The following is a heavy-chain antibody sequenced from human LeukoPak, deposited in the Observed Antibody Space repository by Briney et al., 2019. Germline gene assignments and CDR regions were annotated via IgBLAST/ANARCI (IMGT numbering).Heavy chain of an antibody. CDR2: IYYSGST. Sequence: SETLSLTCTVSGGSISSYYWSWIRQPPGKGLEWIGYIYYSGSTNYNPSLKSRVTISVDTSKNQFSLKLSSVTAADTAVYYCAREERLRYFDWPSGFDYWGQGTLVTVSS. V-gene: IGHV4-59*01. J-gene: IGHJ4*02. D-gene: IGHD3-9*01. CDR1: GGSISSYY. CDR3: AREERLRYFDWPSGFDY.